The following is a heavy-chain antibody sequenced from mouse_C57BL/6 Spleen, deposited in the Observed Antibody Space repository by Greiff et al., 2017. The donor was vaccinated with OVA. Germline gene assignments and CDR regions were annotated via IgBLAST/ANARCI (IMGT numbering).Heavy chain of an antibody. CDR3: TREGNMVRGFAY. CDR2: IYPGNSDT. Sequence: EVQLQQSGTVLARPGASVKMSCKTSGYTFTSYWMHWVKQRPGQGLEWIGAIYPGNSDTSYNQKFKGKANLTAVTSASTAYMELSSLTNEDSAVYYCTREGNMVRGFAYWGQGTLVTVSA. J-gene: IGHJ3*01. V-gene: IGHV1-5*01. D-gene: IGHD2-2*01. CDR1: GYTFTSYW.